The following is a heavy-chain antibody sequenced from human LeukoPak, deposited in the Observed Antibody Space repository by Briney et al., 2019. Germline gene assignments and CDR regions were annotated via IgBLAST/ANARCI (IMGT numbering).Heavy chain of an antibody. D-gene: IGHD6-6*01. CDR1: GFTVSSNY. CDR2: IYSGGST. CDR3: ARLEYSSTGNY. J-gene: IGHJ4*02. V-gene: IGHV3-66*02. Sequence: HPGGSLRLSCAASGFTVSSNYMSWVRQAPGKGLEWVSVIYSGGSTYYADSVKGRFTISGDNSKNTLYLQMNSLRAEDTAVYYCARLEYSSTGNYWGQGTLVTVSS.